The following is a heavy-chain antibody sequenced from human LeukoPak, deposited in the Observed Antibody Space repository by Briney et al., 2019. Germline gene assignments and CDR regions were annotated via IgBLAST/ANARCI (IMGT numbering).Heavy chain of an antibody. CDR3: ARESPLLWGAFDI. CDR1: GGSISSGSYY. J-gene: IGHJ3*02. Sequence: SQTLPLTCTVSGGSISSGSYYWSWIRQPAGKGLEWIGRIYTSGSTNYNPSLKSRVTISVDTSKNQFSLKLSSVTAADTAVYYCARESPLLWGAFDIWGQGTMVTVSS. D-gene: IGHD3-10*01. V-gene: IGHV4-61*02. CDR2: IYTSGST.